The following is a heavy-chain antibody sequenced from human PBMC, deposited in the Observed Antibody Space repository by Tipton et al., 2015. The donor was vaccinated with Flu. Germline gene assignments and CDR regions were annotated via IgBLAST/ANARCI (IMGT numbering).Heavy chain of an antibody. V-gene: IGHV4-4*07. CDR1: GGSLSSFY. CDR3: ARGSGSGTETIFDF. Sequence: TLSLTCTVSGGSLSSFYWTWIRQPVGKGLEWIGRIYDSETAKYNPSLKSRLTMSLDTSTHQVSLRLTSVTAADAAVYYCARGSGSGTETIFDFWGQGTVVTVSS. CDR2: IYDSETA. J-gene: IGHJ4*02. D-gene: IGHD3-10*01.